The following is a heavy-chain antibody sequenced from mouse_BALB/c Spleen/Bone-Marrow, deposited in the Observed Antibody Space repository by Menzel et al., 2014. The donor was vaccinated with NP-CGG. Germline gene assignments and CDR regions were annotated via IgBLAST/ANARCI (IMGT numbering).Heavy chain of an antibody. CDR2: IRNKANGYTT. CDR3: ARDIGRLLLDY. Sequence: EVKLQESGGGLVQPGGSLRLSCATSGFTFTDYYMNWVRQPPGKALEWLGFIRNKANGYTTEYSASVKGRFTISRDNSQSILYLQMNTLRAEDSATYYCARDIGRLLLDYWGQGTTLTVSS. V-gene: IGHV7-3*02. CDR1: GFTFTDYY. D-gene: IGHD2-3*01. J-gene: IGHJ2*01.